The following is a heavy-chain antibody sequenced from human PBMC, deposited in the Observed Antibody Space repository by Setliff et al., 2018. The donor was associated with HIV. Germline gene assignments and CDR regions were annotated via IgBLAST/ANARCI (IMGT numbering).Heavy chain of an antibody. D-gene: IGHD4-17*01. Sequence: SETLSLTCAVSGHSISSGAYYWNWIRQPAGKGLEWIGHIYTTGSTNYNPPLKSRVTISVDTSKNQFSLKLRSVTAADTAVYYCARVSEITAADYGDYGNSFDLWGQGTMVTVSS. CDR1: GHSISSGAYY. V-gene: IGHV4-61*09. CDR2: IYTTGST. CDR3: ARVSEITAADYGDYGNSFDL. J-gene: IGHJ3*01.